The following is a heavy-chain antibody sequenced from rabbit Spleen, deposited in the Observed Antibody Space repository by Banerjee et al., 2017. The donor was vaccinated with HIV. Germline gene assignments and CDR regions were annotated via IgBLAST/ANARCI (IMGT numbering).Heavy chain of an antibody. CDR3: ARDSGTSFSTYGMDL. CDR1: GLDFSNNYW. V-gene: IGHV1S45*01. J-gene: IGHJ6*01. Sequence: QEQLEESGGGLAKPGASLTLTCKASGLDFSNNYWICWVRQAPGKGLEWIACIDTGSSGFTYYATWAKGRFTCSKTSSTTVTLQMTRLTAADTATYFCARDSGTSFSTYGMDLWGQGTLVTVS. D-gene: IGHD8-1*01. CDR2: IDTGSSGFT.